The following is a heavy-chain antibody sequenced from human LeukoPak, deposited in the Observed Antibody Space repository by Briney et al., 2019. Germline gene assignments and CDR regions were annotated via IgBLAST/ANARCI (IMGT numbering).Heavy chain of an antibody. J-gene: IGHJ4*02. CDR3: ARPLLRGVFDY. CDR2: ISYDGSNK. V-gene: IGHV3-30-3*01. CDR1: GFTFSSYA. D-gene: IGHD3-10*01. Sequence: GGSLRLSCAASGFTFSSYAMHWVRQAPGKGLEWVAVISYDGSNKYYADFVKGRFTISRDNSKNTLYLQMNSLRAEDTAVYYCARPLLRGVFDYWGQGTLVTVSS.